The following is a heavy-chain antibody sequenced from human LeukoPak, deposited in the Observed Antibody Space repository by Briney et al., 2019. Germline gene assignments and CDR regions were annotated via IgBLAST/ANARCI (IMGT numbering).Heavy chain of an antibody. J-gene: IGHJ4*02. CDR3: VRKSATRRTSEFDY. CDR2: ITPNSGGT. D-gene: IGHD2-15*01. Sequence: ASVKVSCKSSGYTFSDYYIHWVRQAPGQGLEWMGCITPNSGGTKYAQRFQGRVTMTRDTSISTAYMDLSSLGSDDTAVFCCVRKSATRRTSEFDYWGQGTPVTVSS. V-gene: IGHV1-2*02. CDR1: GYTFSDYY.